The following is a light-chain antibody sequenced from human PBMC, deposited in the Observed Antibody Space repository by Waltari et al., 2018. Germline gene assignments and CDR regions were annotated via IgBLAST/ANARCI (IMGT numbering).Light chain of an antibody. V-gene: IGKV3-20*01. CDR1: QSVSRS. CDR3: QHYVRLPAT. Sequence: EIVLAQSPGTLSLSPGEGATLSCRASQSVSRSLAWYQQKPGQAPRLLIYGTSIRATGIPDRFSGSGSGTDFSLTISRLESEDFAVYYCQHYVRLPATFGQGTKVEIK. J-gene: IGKJ1*01. CDR2: GTS.